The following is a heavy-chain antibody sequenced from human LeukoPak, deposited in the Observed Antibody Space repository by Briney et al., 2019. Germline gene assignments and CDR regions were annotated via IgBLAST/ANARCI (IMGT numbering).Heavy chain of an antibody. CDR2: FDTEDGET. J-gene: IGHJ4*02. CDR1: GYTLTELS. CDR3: ATSGHYYYGSGSYFDY. V-gene: IGHV1-24*01. D-gene: IGHD3-10*01. Sequence: ASVKLSCTVSGYTLTELSMPRVRQAPGQGLEWMGGFDTEDGETIYAQKFQGRVTMTEDTSTDTAYMELSSLRYEDTAVYYCATSGHYYYGSGSYFDYWGQGTLVTVSS.